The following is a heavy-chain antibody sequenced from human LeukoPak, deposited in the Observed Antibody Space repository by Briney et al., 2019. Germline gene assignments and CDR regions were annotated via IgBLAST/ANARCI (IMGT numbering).Heavy chain of an antibody. J-gene: IGHJ4*02. CDR3: ARVLRDYYVDF. V-gene: IGHV3-21*01. D-gene: IGHD3-9*01. CDR2: ITSSSAYI. Sequence: GGSLRLSCAASGFSFSGYNMNWVRQAPGKGLEWVSSITSSSAYIYHADSVKGRFTISRDNAQNSLYLQMNDLRADDPAVYYWARVLRDYYVDFWGQGNLVTVSS. CDR1: GFSFSGYN.